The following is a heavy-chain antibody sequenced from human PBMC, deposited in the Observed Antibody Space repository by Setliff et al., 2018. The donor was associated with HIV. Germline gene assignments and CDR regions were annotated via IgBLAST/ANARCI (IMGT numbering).Heavy chain of an antibody. CDR2: IYYSGST. D-gene: IGHD6-13*01. CDR3: ARGSSWQYYYYYYMDV. V-gene: IGHV4-59*01. J-gene: IGHJ6*03. Sequence: SETLSLTCTVSGGSISSYYWSWIRQPPGKGLEWIGYIYYSGSTNYNPSLKSRVTISVDTSKNQFSLKLSSVTAADTAVYYCARGSSWQYYYYYYMDVWGKGTTGTVSS. CDR1: GGSISSYY.